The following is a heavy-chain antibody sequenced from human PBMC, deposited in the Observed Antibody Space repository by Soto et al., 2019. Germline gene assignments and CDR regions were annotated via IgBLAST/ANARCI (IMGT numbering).Heavy chain of an antibody. Sequence: GESLKISCNGSGYSFTSYWISWVRQMPGKGLEWMGRIDPSDSYTNYSPSFQGHVTISADKSISTAYLQWSSLKASDTAMYYCASRTGYCSSTSCYQEYYYYYCMDVWGQGTTVTVSS. CDR2: IDPSDSYT. CDR3: ASRTGYCSSTSCYQEYYYYYCMDV. D-gene: IGHD2-2*03. J-gene: IGHJ6*02. V-gene: IGHV5-10-1*01. CDR1: GYSFTSYW.